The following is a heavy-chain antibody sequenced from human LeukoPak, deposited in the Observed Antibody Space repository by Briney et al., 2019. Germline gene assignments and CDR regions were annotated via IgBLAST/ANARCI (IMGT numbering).Heavy chain of an antibody. CDR2: INPNSGGT. J-gene: IGHJ5*02. D-gene: IGHD7-27*01. V-gene: IGHV1-2*02. Sequence: ASVKVSCKASGYTFTGYYLHWVRQAPGQGLEWMGWINPNSGGTNYAQKFQGRVTMTRDTSITTAYMELSRLTSDDTAVYYCARGSNWGWNWFDPWRQGTLVTVSS. CDR3: ARGSNWGWNWFDP. CDR1: GYTFTGYY.